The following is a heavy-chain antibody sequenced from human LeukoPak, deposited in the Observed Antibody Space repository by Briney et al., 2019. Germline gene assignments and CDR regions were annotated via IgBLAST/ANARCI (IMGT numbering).Heavy chain of an antibody. CDR1: GFTFRDYV. CDR3: TTSLGYCSSTSCFDFDS. CDR2: IRSKGHGGTT. D-gene: IGHD2-2*01. Sequence: GGFLRLSCTASGFTFRDYVMSWVRQAPGKGLEWVGFIRSKGHGGTTEYAASVKGRFTISRDDSKSIAFLQMNTLKTEDTAVYYCTTSLGYCSSTSCFDFDSWGQGTLVSVSS. V-gene: IGHV3-49*04. J-gene: IGHJ4*02.